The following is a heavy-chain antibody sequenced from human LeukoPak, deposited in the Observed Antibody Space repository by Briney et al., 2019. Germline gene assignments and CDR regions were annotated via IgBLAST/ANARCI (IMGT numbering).Heavy chain of an antibody. J-gene: IGHJ5*02. CDR3: ARESGYCSGGSCYNWFDP. CDR1: GFTVSSNY. D-gene: IGHD2-15*01. CDR2: IYSGGST. V-gene: IGHV3-53*01. Sequence: PGGSLRLSCAASGFTVSSNYMSWVRQAPGKGPEWVSVIYSGGSTYYADSVKGRFTISRDNSKNTLYLQMNSLRAEDTAVYYCARESGYCSGGSCYNWFDPWGQGTLVTVSS.